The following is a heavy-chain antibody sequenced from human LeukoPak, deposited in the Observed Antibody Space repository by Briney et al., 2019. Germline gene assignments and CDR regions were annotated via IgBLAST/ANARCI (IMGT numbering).Heavy chain of an antibody. CDR3: ARLVGATDHFDY. CDR2: VFYSGNT. CDR1: DCSISSSSYY. J-gene: IGHJ4*02. Sequence: SETLSLTCTVSDCSISSSSYYWGWIRQSPGKGLEWIGSVFYSGNTFYNPSLKSRVAIFVDTSQSLFSLKLSSVTAADTAVYYCARLVGATDHFDYWGQGTLVTVPS. D-gene: IGHD1-26*01. V-gene: IGHV4-39*01.